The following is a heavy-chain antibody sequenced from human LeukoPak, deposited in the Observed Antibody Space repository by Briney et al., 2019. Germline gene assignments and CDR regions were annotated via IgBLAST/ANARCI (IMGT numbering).Heavy chain of an antibody. J-gene: IGHJ6*02. CDR1: GYTFTSYA. CDR2: INAGNGNT. Sequence: ASVKVSCKASGYTFTSYAMHWVRQAPGQRLEWMGWINAGNGNTKYSQKFQGRVTITRDTSASTAYMELSSLRSEDTAVYYCVGDRIPPILTGYYSPPGGYYYYGMDVWGQGTTVTVSS. D-gene: IGHD3-9*01. CDR3: VGDRIPPILTGYYSPPGGYYYYGMDV. V-gene: IGHV1-3*01.